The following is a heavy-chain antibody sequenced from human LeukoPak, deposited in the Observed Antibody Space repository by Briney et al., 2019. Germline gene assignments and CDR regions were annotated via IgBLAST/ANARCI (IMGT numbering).Heavy chain of an antibody. Sequence: GSLRLSCAVSGITLSNYGMSWVRQAPGKGLEWVAGLSGRGGGTNYADSVQGRFTISRDNPENTLYLQMNSLRAEDTAVYFCAKRGVVIRVFLVGFHKEAYYFDSWGQGALVTVSS. D-gene: IGHD3-10*01. CDR3: AKRGVVIRVFLVGFHKEAYYFDS. J-gene: IGHJ4*02. CDR1: GITLSNYG. V-gene: IGHV3-23*01. CDR2: LSGRGGGT.